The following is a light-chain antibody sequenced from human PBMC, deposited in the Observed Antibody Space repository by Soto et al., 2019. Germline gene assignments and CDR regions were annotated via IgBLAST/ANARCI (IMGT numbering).Light chain of an antibody. CDR3: QQYNSYWT. V-gene: IGKV1-5*01. J-gene: IGKJ1*01. CDR2: DAS. Sequence: MQMTQAPSTLAGGVGDRVTGSGRGSQSISSWLAWYQQKPGKAPKLLVYDASSLESGVPSRFSGRGSGTEFTLTISSLQPDDFATYYCQQYNSYWTFGQGTKVDIK. CDR1: QSISSW.